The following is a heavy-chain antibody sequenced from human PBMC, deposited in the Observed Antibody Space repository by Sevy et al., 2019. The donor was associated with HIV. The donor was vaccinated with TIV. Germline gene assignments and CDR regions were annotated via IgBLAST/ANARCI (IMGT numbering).Heavy chain of an antibody. CDR2: IKSKTDGGKT. V-gene: IGHV3-15*01. Sequence: GGSLSLSGAASGFTFRNAGMTWVRQAPGKGREWVGRIKSKTDGGKTDYAEPVKGRFTISRDDSKNTLYLQMNSLKTEDTAVYYSTTRFYSNYGYYYYYYMDVWGKGTTVTVSS. CDR3: TTRFYSNYGYYYYYYMDV. D-gene: IGHD4-4*01. CDR1: GFTFRNAG. J-gene: IGHJ6*03.